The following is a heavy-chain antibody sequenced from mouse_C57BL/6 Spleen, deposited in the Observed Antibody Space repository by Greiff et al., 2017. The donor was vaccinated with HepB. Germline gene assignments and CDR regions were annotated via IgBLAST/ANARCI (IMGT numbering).Heavy chain of an antibody. J-gene: IGHJ3*01. CDR2: ISDGGSYT. D-gene: IGHD2-12*01. V-gene: IGHV5-4*01. Sequence: EVKVVESGGGLVKPGGSLKLSCAASGFTFSSYAMSWVRQTPEKRLEWVATISDGGSYTYYPKNVKGRFTISKDNAKNNLYLQMSHLKSEDTAMYYCARDYDEEFAYWGQGTLVTVSA. CDR3: ARDYDEEFAY. CDR1: GFTFSSYA.